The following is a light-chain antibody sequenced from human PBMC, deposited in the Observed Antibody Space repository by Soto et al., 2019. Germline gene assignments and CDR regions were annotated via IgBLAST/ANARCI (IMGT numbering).Light chain of an antibody. CDR2: EVS. V-gene: IGLV2-14*03. CDR3: SSYASSSTS. J-gene: IGLJ1*01. CDR1: SSDVGGYNY. Sequence: QSALTQPASVSGSPGQSITISCTGTSSDVGGYNYVSWYQQHPGKAPKLMIYEVSNRPSGVSHRSSGSKSGNTASLTISGLQAEDEADYYCSSYASSSTSFGTGTKLTVL.